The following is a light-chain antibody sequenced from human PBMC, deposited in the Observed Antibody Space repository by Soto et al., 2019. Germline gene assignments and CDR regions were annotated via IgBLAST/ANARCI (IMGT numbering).Light chain of an antibody. V-gene: IGKV1-27*01. CDR1: QGISNY. J-gene: IGKJ4*01. Sequence: DIQMTQSPSSLSASVGDRVTITCRASQGISNYLAWYQQIPGKVPKLLISAASTLQSGVPSRFSGSGSGTDFTITISRLQPEDVETYYWQKNTNVPAFGGGTQVEIK. CDR3: QKNTNVPA. CDR2: AAS.